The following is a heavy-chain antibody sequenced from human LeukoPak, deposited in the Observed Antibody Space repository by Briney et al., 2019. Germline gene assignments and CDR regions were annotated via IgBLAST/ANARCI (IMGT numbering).Heavy chain of an antibody. J-gene: IGHJ6*03. CDR1: VGSISSYY. CDR3: ARGGLRWLQYSYYYMDV. Sequence: PSETLSLTCTVSVGSISSYYRSWIRQPPGKGLEWIGYIYYSGSTNYNPSLKSRVTISVDTSKNQFSLKLSSVTAADTAVYYCARGGLRWLQYSYYYMDVWGKGTTVTVSS. D-gene: IGHD5-24*01. CDR2: IYYSGST. V-gene: IGHV4-59*01.